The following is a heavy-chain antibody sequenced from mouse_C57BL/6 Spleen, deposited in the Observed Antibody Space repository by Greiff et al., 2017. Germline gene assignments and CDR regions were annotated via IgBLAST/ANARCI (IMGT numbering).Heavy chain of an antibody. V-gene: IGHV1-78*01. J-gene: IGHJ3*01. CDR3: ARSYYSLAWFAY. D-gene: IGHD2-12*01. Sequence: VQLQESDAELVKPGASVKISCKVSGYTFTDHTIHWMKQRPEQGLEWIGYLYPRDGSTKYNEKFKGKATLTADKSSRTAYMQLNILTSEESADYFCARSYYSLAWFAYWGQGTLVTVSA. CDR1: GYTFTDHT. CDR2: LYPRDGST.